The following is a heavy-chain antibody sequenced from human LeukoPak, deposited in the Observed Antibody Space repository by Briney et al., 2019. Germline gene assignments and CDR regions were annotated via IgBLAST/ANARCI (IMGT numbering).Heavy chain of an antibody. V-gene: IGHV3-23*01. J-gene: IGHJ1*01. CDR3: AKESQLRYDSSGPFQH. D-gene: IGHD3-22*01. CDR2: IRGSGGST. CDR1: GFTFSRYG. Sequence: GGSLRLSCEASGFTFSRYGMSWVRQAPGKGLEWVSAIRGSGGSTYYADSVKGRFTISRDNSKNTLYLQMNSLRAEDTAVYYCAKESQLRYDSSGPFQHWGQGTLVTVSS.